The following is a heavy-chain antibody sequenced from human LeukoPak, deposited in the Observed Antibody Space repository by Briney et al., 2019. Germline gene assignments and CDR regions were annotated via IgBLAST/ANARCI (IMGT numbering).Heavy chain of an antibody. CDR1: GFTFSSYS. V-gene: IGHV3-21*01. CDR2: ISSSSSYI. CDR3: ARDLPSSYYYDSSGYYTFDY. Sequence: PGGSLRLSCAASGFTFSSYSMNWVRQAPGKGLEWVSSISSSSSYIYYADSVKGRFTISRDNAKNSLYLQMNSLRAEDTAVYYCARDLPSSYYYDSSGYYTFDYWGQGTLVTVSS. J-gene: IGHJ4*02. D-gene: IGHD3-22*01.